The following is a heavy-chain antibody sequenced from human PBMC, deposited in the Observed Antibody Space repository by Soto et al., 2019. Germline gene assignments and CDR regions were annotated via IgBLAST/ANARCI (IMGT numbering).Heavy chain of an antibody. J-gene: IGHJ5*02. V-gene: IGHV4-31*03. CDR3: ARAGGYGDRYFDP. D-gene: IGHD4-17*01. CDR2: IYYSGST. CDR1: VGSIVGVGCY. Sequence: SETLSLTYTVLVGSIVGVGCYWICISKHPGKGLEWIGYIYYSGSTYYNPSLKSRVTISVDTSKNQFSLKLSSVTAADTAVYYCARAGGYGDRYFDPWGQGTLVTVSS.